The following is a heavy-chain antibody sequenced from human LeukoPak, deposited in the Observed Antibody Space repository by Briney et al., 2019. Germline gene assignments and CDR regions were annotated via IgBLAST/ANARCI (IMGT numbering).Heavy chain of an antibody. Sequence: SVKVSCKASGYTFTSYAMNWVRQAPGQWLEWMGRIIPILGIANYAQKFQGRVTITADKSTSTAYMELSSLRSEDTAVYYCARARISYDILTGYSSPYYFDYWGQGTLVTVSS. D-gene: IGHD3-9*01. CDR2: IIPILGIA. V-gene: IGHV1-69*04. CDR3: ARARISYDILTGYSSPYYFDY. CDR1: GYTFTSYA. J-gene: IGHJ4*02.